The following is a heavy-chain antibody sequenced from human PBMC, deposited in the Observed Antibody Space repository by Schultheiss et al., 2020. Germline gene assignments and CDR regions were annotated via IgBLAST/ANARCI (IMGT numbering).Heavy chain of an antibody. D-gene: IGHD6-19*01. J-gene: IGHJ5*02. CDR2: ISYDGSNK. V-gene: IGHV3-33*05. CDR1: GFTFSDHY. CDR3: ARRQWLTS. Sequence: GGSLRLSCAASGFTFSDHYMDWVRQAPGKGLEWVAVISYDGSNKYYADSVKGRFTISRDNAKNSLYLQMNSLRAEDTAVYYCARRQWLTSWGQGTLVTVSS.